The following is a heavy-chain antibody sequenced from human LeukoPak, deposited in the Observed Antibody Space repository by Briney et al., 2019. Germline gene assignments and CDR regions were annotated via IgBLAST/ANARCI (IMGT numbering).Heavy chain of an antibody. CDR3: ARDRGIAAAHYY. Sequence: PGGSLRLSCAASGFTFSTYAMAWVRQAPGKGLEWVSSISSSSSYIYYADSVKGRFTISRDNAKNSLYLQMNSLRAEDTAVYYCARDRGIAAAHYYWGQGTLVTVSS. CDR1: GFTFSTYA. J-gene: IGHJ4*02. CDR2: ISSSSSYI. D-gene: IGHD6-13*01. V-gene: IGHV3-21*01.